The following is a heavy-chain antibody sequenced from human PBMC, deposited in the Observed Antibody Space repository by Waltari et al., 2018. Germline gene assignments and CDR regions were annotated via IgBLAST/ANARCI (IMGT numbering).Heavy chain of an antibody. CDR1: GFTFSSSA. J-gene: IGHJ4*02. Sequence: EVQLLESGGGLVQPGGSLRLSCAASGFTFSSSAMSWVRQAPGKGLEWVSAISGSGGSTYYADSVKGRFTISRDNSKNTLYLQMNSLRAEDTAVYYCARTYSGAYYFDYWGQGTLVTVSS. CDR3: ARTYSGAYYFDY. CDR2: ISGSGGST. D-gene: IGHD3-10*01. V-gene: IGHV3-23*01.